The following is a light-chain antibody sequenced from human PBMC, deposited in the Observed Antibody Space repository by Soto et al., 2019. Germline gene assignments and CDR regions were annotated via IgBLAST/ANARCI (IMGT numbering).Light chain of an antibody. CDR1: SSDVGCYNY. V-gene: IGLV2-14*01. J-gene: IGLJ3*02. CDR2: EVS. Sequence: QSALTQPASVSGSPGQSITISCTGTSSDVGCYNYVSWYQQHPGKAPKLMIYEVSNRPSGVSNRFSGSKSGNTASLTISGLQAEDEADYYSSSYTSSSTLVFGGGTQLTVL. CDR3: SSYTSSSTLV.